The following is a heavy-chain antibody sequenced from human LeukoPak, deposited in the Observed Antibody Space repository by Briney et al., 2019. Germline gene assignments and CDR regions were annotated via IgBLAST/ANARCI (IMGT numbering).Heavy chain of an antibody. CDR3: ARSYNWNYYHYMDV. Sequence: SSETLSLTCTVSGVSISSHDWSWVRQPAGKGLAWIGDIYTSGRTDYNPSLKSRVIMSVDTSKNQFSLKLSSVTAADTAVYYCARSYNWNYYHYMDVWGKGTTVTVSS. CDR2: IYTSGRT. CDR1: GVSISSHD. D-gene: IGHD1-20*01. J-gene: IGHJ6*03. V-gene: IGHV4-4*07.